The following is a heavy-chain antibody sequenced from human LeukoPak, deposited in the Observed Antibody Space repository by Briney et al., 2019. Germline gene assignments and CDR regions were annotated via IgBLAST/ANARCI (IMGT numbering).Heavy chain of an antibody. CDR1: GYTFTSYG. CDR3: ARHLGCSSTSCPKGY. V-gene: IGHV1-18*01. CDR2: ISAYNGDT. J-gene: IGHJ4*02. D-gene: IGHD2-2*01. Sequence: GASVKVSCKASGYTFTSYGISWVRQAPGQGLDWMGWISAYNGDTNYAQKLQGRVTMTTDTSTSTAYMELRSLRSDDTAVYYCARHLGCSSTSCPKGYWGQGTLVTVSS.